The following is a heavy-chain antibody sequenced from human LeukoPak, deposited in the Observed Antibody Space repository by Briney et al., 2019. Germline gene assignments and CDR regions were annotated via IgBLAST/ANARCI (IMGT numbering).Heavy chain of an antibody. CDR2: ISWNSGSI. J-gene: IGHJ4*02. V-gene: IGHV3-9*01. Sequence: SLRLSCAASGFTFDDYAMHWVRQAPGKGLEWVSGISWNSGSIGYADSVKGRFTISRDNAKNSLYLQMNSLRAEDTALYYCAKGGWVVATTPFDYWGQGTLVTVSS. D-gene: IGHD5-12*01. CDR1: GFTFDDYA. CDR3: AKGGWVVATTPFDY.